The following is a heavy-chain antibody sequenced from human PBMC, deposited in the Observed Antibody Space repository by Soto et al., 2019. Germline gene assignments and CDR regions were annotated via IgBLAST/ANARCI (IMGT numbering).Heavy chain of an antibody. CDR1: GGTFSSYA. V-gene: IGHV1-69*12. Sequence: QVQLVQSGAEVKKPGSSVKVACKASGGTFSSYAIRWVRQAPGQGLEWMGGIIPIFGTANYAQKFQGRVTITADGSTSTAYMEMSSLRSEDTAVYYCARDVMMATTRDWFDPWGQGTLVTVSS. D-gene: IGHD5-12*01. CDR3: ARDVMMATTRDWFDP. J-gene: IGHJ5*02. CDR2: IIPIFGTA.